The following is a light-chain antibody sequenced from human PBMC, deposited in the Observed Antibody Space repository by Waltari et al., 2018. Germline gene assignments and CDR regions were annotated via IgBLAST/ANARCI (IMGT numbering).Light chain of an antibody. CDR3: SSYTRRSYWV. CDR1: SSDVGFYDF. V-gene: IGLV2-14*01. CDR2: KVN. J-gene: IGLJ3*02. Sequence: QSALTQPASVSGSPGQSITISCTGTSSDVGFYDFVSWFQQHPGKAPKVMIYKVNNRPSGVSTRFSGSNSANPASLTISGLQAEDEADYYCSSYTRRSYWVFGGGTQLTVL.